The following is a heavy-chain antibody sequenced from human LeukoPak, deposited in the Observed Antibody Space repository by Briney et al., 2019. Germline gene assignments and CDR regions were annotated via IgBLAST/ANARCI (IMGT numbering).Heavy chain of an antibody. CDR2: IYPGDSDT. Sequence: GEPLKISCTGFGYSFTTYWIGWVRQMPGKGLEWMGIIYPGDSDTRYSPSFQGQVTISADKSISTAYLQWSSLKASDTALYYCARQAGSRIGLFDYWGQGTLVTVSS. V-gene: IGHV5-51*01. J-gene: IGHJ4*02. CDR3: ARQAGSRIGLFDY. D-gene: IGHD3/OR15-3a*01. CDR1: GYSFTTYW.